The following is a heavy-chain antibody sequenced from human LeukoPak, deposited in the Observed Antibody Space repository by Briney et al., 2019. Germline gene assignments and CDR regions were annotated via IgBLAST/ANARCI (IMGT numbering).Heavy chain of an antibody. V-gene: IGHV3-33*06. CDR3: AKGLNWKGYYFDY. J-gene: IGHJ4*02. CDR1: GFTFSSYG. Sequence: GGSLRLSCAASGFTFSSYGMHWVRQAPGKGLEWVAVIWYDGSNKYYADSVKGRFTISRDNSKNTLYLQMNSLRAEDTAVYYCAKGLNWKGYYFDYWGQGTLVTVSS. CDR2: IWYDGSNK. D-gene: IGHD1-20*01.